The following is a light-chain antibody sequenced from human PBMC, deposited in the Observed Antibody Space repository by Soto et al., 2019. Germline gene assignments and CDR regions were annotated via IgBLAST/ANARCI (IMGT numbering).Light chain of an antibody. Sequence: QSVLTQPPSVSGTPGQRVTISCSGSRSNIGGNAVTWYQQVPGTAPKLLIYANDQRPSGISDRFSGSKSSTSASLAISGLQSEDEADYYCAVWDDNLRGLFGGGNKLTVL. V-gene: IGLV1-44*01. CDR3: AVWDDNLRGL. CDR2: AND. CDR1: RSNIGGNA. J-gene: IGLJ2*01.